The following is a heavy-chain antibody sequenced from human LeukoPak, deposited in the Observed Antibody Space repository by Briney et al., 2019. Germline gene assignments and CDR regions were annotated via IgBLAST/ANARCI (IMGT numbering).Heavy chain of an antibody. D-gene: IGHD3-10*01. J-gene: IGHJ5*02. CDR2: ISYDGSNK. V-gene: IGHV3-30*04. CDR3: AREHYYGSGSYLWFDP. Sequence: LPGGSLRLSCAASGFTFSSYAMHWVRQAPGKGLEWVAVISYDGSNKYYADSVKGRFTISRDNSKNTLYLQVNSLRAEDTAVYYCAREHYYGSGSYLWFDPWGQGTLVTVSS. CDR1: GFTFSSYA.